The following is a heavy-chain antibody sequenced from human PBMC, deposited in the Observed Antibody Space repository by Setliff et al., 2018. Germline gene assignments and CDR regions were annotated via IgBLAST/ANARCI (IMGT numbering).Heavy chain of an antibody. D-gene: IGHD2-2*01. J-gene: IGHJ3*02. CDR3: ARGRMRGSCSGPSCTYDPFDI. CDR1: GDSFSDYY. CDR2: LHTSGST. Sequence: SETLSLTCAVYGDSFSDYYWSWIRQPPGKGLEWIGRLHTSGSTNYNPSLKGRVTISVDTSRNQFSLILRSVTAADTAVYYCARGRMRGSCSGPSCTYDPFDIWGQGTPVTVSS. V-gene: IGHV4-59*10.